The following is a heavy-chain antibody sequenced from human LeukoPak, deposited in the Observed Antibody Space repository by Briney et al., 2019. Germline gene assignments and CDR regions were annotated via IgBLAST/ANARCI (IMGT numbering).Heavy chain of an antibody. CDR2: ISSNTYYT. CDR1: GFTFSDYY. D-gene: IGHD5-24*01. Sequence: PGGSLRLSCAASGFTFSDYYMSWIRQGPGKGLEWVSYISSNTYYTNYADSVKGRFTISRDNPKNSLYLQMNSLRAEDTAVYYCARVGSGGEGYNFGNVDYWGQGTLVTVSS. CDR3: ARVGSGGEGYNFGNVDY. V-gene: IGHV3-11*05. J-gene: IGHJ4*02.